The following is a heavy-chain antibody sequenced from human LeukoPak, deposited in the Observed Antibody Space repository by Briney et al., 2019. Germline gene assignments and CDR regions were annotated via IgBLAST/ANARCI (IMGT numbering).Heavy chain of an antibody. CDR1: GYSFTSYW. Sequence: GESLKISCKGSGYSFTSYWIGWVRQMPGKGLEWMGIIYPGDSDTRYSPSFQGQVTISADKSISTAYLQWSSLKASDTAMYYCARLSDYDSSGYSYYFDYWGQGTLVTVSS. V-gene: IGHV5-51*01. D-gene: IGHD3-22*01. CDR3: ARLSDYDSSGYSYYFDY. CDR2: IYPGDSDT. J-gene: IGHJ4*02.